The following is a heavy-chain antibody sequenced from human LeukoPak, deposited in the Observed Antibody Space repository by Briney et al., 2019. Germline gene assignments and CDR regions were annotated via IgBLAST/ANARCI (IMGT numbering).Heavy chain of an antibody. D-gene: IGHD2-2*01. CDR1: GVTFSSHA. J-gene: IGHJ4*02. CDR2: ITGSGGDT. CDR3: AKGVYSTSWWSVDY. V-gene: IGHV3-23*01. Sequence: GGSLRLSCVASGVTFSSHAMTWVRQAPGKGLEWVSGITGSGGDTYYAESVKGRFSISRDNSKDTLYLQVSSLRAEDTAVYYCAKGVYSTSWWSVDYWGQGTLVTVSS.